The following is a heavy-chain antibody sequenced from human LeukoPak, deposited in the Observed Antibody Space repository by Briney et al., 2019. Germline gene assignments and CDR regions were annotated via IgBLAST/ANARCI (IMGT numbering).Heavy chain of an antibody. CDR1: GGSISNDNW. V-gene: IGHV4-4*02. D-gene: IGHD3-9*01. Sequence: PSETLSLTCAVSGGSISNDNWWSWVRQPPGKGLEWIGEINHSGSTNYNPSLKSRVTISVDTSKNQFSLKLSSVTAADTAVYYCARSELRYFDWTHLTYYYYYYMDVWGKGTTVTISS. CDR2: INHSGST. CDR3: ARSELRYFDWTHLTYYYYYYMDV. J-gene: IGHJ6*03.